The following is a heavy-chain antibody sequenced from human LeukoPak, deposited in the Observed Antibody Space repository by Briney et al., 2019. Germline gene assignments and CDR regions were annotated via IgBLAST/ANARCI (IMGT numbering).Heavy chain of an antibody. CDR1: GGTFSTYV. CDR3: ARDSGAAAGTHDY. D-gene: IGHD6-13*01. Sequence: ASVKVSFKASGGTFSTYVISWVRQAPGQGLEWMGGVIPMVGTPNYAQKFQGRLTITADESTSTVYMELSSLRSEDTAVYYCARDSGAAAGTHDYWGQGTLATVSS. J-gene: IGHJ4*02. CDR2: VIPMVGTP. V-gene: IGHV1-69*13.